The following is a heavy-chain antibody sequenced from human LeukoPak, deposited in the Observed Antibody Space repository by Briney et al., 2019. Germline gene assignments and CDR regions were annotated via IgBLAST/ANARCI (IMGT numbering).Heavy chain of an antibody. CDR3: ARALRLPYYYFGMDV. V-gene: IGHV1-8*01. CDR2: MNPNSGNT. J-gene: IGHJ6*02. D-gene: IGHD5-12*01. CDR1: GYTFTSYD. Sequence: GASVKVSCKASGYTFTSYDINWVRQATGQGLEWMGWMNPNSGNTGYAQKFQGRVTMTRNTSISTAYMELSSLRSEDTAVYYCARALRLPYYYFGMDVWGQGTTVTVSS.